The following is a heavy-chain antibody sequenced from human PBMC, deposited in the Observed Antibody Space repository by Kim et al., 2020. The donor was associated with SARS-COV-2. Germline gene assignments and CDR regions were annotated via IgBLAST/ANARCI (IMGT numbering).Heavy chain of an antibody. Sequence: QNFQGRVTMTRDTSISTAYMELSRLRSDDTAVYYCASRYCSSTSCYAFDYWGQGTLVTVSS. D-gene: IGHD2-2*01. CDR3: ASRYCSSTSCYAFDY. J-gene: IGHJ4*02. V-gene: IGHV1-2*02.